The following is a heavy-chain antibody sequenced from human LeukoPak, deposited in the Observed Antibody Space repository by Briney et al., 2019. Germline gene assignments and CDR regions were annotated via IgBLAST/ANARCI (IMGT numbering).Heavy chain of an antibody. D-gene: IGHD3-10*01. CDR3: ARGRLGSGSYYTLGYFDY. CDR1: GGSISSYH. CDR2: IYYSGST. J-gene: IGHJ4*02. V-gene: IGHV4-59*01. Sequence: SETLFLTCTVSGGSISSYHWSWIRQPPGKGLEWIGYIYYSGSTNYNPSLKSRVTISVDTSKNQFSLKLSSVTAADTAVYYCARGRLGSGSYYTLGYFDYWGQGTLVTVSS.